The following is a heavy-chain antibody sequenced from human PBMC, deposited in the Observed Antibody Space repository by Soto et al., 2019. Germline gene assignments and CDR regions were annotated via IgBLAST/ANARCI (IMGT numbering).Heavy chain of an antibody. CDR1: GFTFSANA. J-gene: IGHJ4*02. CDR2: IAYDGTIK. V-gene: IGHV3-30-3*01. Sequence: QEQLVESGGDVVQPGRSLTLSCAASGFTFSANAMHWVRQAPGKGLEWVAVIAYDGTIKIYRDSVKGRFTISRDDSKSTLYLQMNSLRPEDTAVYYCACDKIKGAPEDLDSWGQGPMVTVSS. CDR3: ACDKIKGAPEDLDS.